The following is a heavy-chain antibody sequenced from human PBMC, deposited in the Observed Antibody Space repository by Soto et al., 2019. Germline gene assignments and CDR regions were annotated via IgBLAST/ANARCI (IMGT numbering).Heavy chain of an antibody. Sequence: SETLSLTCAVYGGSFSGYYWSWIRQPPGKGLEWIGEINHSGSTNHNPFLKSRVTISVDTSKNQFSLKLSSVTAADTAVFFCARGGYYYDSSGYYPTRNFDYWGQGTLVTVS. CDR3: ARGGYYYDSSGYYPTRNFDY. V-gene: IGHV4-34*01. J-gene: IGHJ4*02. CDR2: INHSGST. CDR1: GGSFSGYY. D-gene: IGHD3-22*01.